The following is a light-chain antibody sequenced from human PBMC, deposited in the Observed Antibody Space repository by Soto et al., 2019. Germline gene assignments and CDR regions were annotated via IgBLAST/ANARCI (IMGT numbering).Light chain of an antibody. J-gene: IGLJ1*01. CDR2: EVN. CDR3: TSYTSSNTFV. CDR1: SSDVGSYDH. V-gene: IGLV2-18*02. Sequence: QSALTQPPSVSGSPGQSVTISCTGTSSDVGSYDHVSWYQQPPGTAPKLMIYEVNNRPSGVPDRFSGSKSGNTASLTISGLQAEDEADYYCTSYTSSNTFVFGTGTKVTVL.